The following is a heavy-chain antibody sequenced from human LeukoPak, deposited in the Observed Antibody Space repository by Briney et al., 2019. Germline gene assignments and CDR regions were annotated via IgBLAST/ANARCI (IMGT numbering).Heavy chain of an antibody. V-gene: IGHV5-51*01. CDR1: GYSFTSYW. D-gene: IGHD5-24*01. CDR2: IYPGDSDT. J-gene: IGHJ4*02. Sequence: GESLKISCKGSGYSFTSYWIGWVRQMPGKGLEWMGIIYPGDSDTRYSPSLQGQVTISADKSISTAYLQWSSLKASDTAMYYCARFGFGDGYKKFAVGYFDYWGQGTLVTVSS. CDR3: ARFGFGDGYKKFAVGYFDY.